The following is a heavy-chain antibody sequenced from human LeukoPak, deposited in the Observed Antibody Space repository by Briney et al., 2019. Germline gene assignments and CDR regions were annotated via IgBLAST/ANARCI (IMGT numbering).Heavy chain of an antibody. CDR3: ASRRDGYNYRFDY. J-gene: IGHJ4*02. CDR1: GFTFSSYW. D-gene: IGHD5-24*01. V-gene: IGHV3-74*01. Sequence: GGSLRLSCAASGFTFSSYWMHWVRQAPGKGLVWVSRINSDGSSTSYADSVKGRFTISRDNAKNTLYLQMNSPRAEDTAVYYCASRRDGYNYRFDYWGQGTLVTVSS. CDR2: INSDGSST.